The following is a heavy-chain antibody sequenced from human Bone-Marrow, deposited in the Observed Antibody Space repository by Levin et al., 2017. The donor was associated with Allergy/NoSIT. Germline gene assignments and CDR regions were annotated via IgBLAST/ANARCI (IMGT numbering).Heavy chain of an antibody. CDR3: AKARAVAGNFDS. CDR1: GDSISSGGDY. Sequence: SETLSLTCSVSGDSISSGGDYWTWIRQHPGKGLEWIGYIYYTGTTDYNPSLKSRLVISVDTSKNQFSLNLTSVTAADTAIYYCAKARAVAGNFDSWGQGTLVTVSS. J-gene: IGHJ4*02. V-gene: IGHV4-31*03. D-gene: IGHD6-19*01. CDR2: IYYTGTT.